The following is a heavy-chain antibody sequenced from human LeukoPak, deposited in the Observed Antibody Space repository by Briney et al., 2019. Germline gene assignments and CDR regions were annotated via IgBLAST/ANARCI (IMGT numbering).Heavy chain of an antibody. Sequence: ASVKVFCKASGYTFTSYGISWVRQAPGQGLEWMGWISAYNGNTNYAQKLQGRVTMTTDTSTSTAYMELRSLRSDDTAVYYCARELSGYSLGSHFDYWGQGTLVTVSS. CDR2: ISAYNGNT. V-gene: IGHV1-18*01. D-gene: IGHD5-18*01. CDR3: ARELSGYSLGSHFDY. CDR1: GYTFTSYG. J-gene: IGHJ4*02.